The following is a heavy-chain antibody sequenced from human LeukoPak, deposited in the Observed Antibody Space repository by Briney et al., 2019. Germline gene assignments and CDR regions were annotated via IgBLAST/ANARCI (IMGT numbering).Heavy chain of an antibody. CDR1: GVSISAYY. D-gene: IGHD4-17*01. J-gene: IGHJ4*02. CDR2: IYPGESIYASENT. Sequence: SETLSLTCSVSGVSISAYYWSWIRQPAGKGLEWIGRIYPGESIYASENTNYNPSLKSRVSMSGDTSKNQVSLKLRSVTAADTAVYYCARDPTTVTTIFNSWGQGTLVTVSS. V-gene: IGHV4-4*07. CDR3: ARDPTTVTTIFNS.